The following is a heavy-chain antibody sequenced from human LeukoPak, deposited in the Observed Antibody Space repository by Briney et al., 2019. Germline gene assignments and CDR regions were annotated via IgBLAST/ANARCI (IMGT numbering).Heavy chain of an antibody. J-gene: IGHJ4*02. CDR1: GGTFTSYA. D-gene: IGHD3-9*01. CDR2: IIPIFGTA. Sequence: SVKVSCKASGGTFTSYAISWVRQAPGQGLEWMGWIIPIFGTANYAQKFQGRVTITADTSTSTAYMELSSLRSDDTAVYYCAREKDILTGQTWGRPHYVDYCGQGTLVTVSS. CDR3: AREKDILTGQTWGRPHYVDY. V-gene: IGHV1-69*06.